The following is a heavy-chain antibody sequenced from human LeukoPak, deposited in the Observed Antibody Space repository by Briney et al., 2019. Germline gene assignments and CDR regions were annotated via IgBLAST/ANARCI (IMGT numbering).Heavy chain of an antibody. CDR2: INPSGGST. Sequence: ASVKVSCTASGYTFTSYFMHWVRQAPGQGLEWTGIINPSGGSTSYAQKFQGRVTMTRDTSTSTVYMELSSLRSEDTAVYYCARAVSGWLAEYFQHWGQGTLVTVSS. CDR3: ARAVSGWLAEYFQH. J-gene: IGHJ1*01. V-gene: IGHV1-46*01. D-gene: IGHD6-19*01. CDR1: GYTFTSYF.